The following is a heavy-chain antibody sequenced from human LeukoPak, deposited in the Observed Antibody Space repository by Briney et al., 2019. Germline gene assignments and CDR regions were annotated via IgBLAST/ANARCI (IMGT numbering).Heavy chain of an antibody. Sequence: GGSLRLSCAASGFTFSSYAMSWVRKAPGKGLEWVSAISGSGGSTYYADSVKGRFTISRDNSKNTLYLQMNSLRAEDTAVYYCARDLSGTTGGFGFDYWGQGTLVTVSS. D-gene: IGHD1-7*01. V-gene: IGHV3-23*01. CDR3: ARDLSGTTGGFGFDY. CDR2: ISGSGGST. J-gene: IGHJ4*02. CDR1: GFTFSSYA.